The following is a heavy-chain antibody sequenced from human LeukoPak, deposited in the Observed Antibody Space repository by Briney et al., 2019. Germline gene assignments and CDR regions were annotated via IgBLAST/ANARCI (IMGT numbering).Heavy chain of an antibody. Sequence: SETLSLTCSVSGGSIGTYYWNWIRQSAGKGLEWIGRIYISGSTNYSPSLKSRVTMSVDTSKNQFSLKLTSVTAADTAVYYCARGPPSTVTHFDYWGQGTLVTVSS. CDR1: GGSIGTYY. CDR2: IYISGST. CDR3: ARGPPSTVTHFDY. V-gene: IGHV4-4*07. D-gene: IGHD4-17*01. J-gene: IGHJ4*02.